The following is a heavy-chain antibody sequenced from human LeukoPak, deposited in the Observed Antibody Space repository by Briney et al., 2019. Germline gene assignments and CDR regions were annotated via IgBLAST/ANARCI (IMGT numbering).Heavy chain of an antibody. CDR1: GGSISSSSYY. J-gene: IGHJ4*02. D-gene: IGHD1-1*01. V-gene: IGHV4-39*01. CDR3: ARTLNGAVDY. Sequence: SETLSLTCTVSGGSISSSSYYWGWIRQPPGKGLEWIGSIYYSGSTYYNPSLKSRVTISVDTSKNQFSLRLSSVTAADTAVYYCARTLNGAVDYWGQGTLVTVSS. CDR2: IYYSGST.